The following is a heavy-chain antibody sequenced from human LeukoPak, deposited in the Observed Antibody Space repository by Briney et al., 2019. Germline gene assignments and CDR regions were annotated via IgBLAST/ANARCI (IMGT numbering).Heavy chain of an antibody. CDR2: IYSGGTT. CDR3: ASLEGGPSDGR. V-gene: IGHV3-53*01. D-gene: IGHD3-3*01. CDR1: GFPVRSRY. J-gene: IGHJ4*02. Sequence: GGSLRLSCEVSGFPVRSRYMTWVRQPPGKGLVCVAVIYSGGTTYHIDSVKGRFTISRDISKSTMYLEMNNLRVEDTAIYYCASLEGGPSDGRWGQGTLVTVSS.